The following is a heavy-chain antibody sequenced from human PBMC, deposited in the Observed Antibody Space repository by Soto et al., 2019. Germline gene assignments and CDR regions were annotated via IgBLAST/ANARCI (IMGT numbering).Heavy chain of an antibody. V-gene: IGHV3-48*02. CDR2: ISSSSSTI. Sequence: GGSLRLSCAASGFTFSSYSMNWVRQAPGKGLEWVSYISSSSSTIYYADAVKGRVTISRDNAKNSLYLQMNSLRDEDTAVYYCARDFDGGYCSSTSCYTYYGMDVWGQGTTVTVSS. CDR1: GFTFSSYS. D-gene: IGHD2-2*02. J-gene: IGHJ6*02. CDR3: ARDFDGGYCSSTSCYTYYGMDV.